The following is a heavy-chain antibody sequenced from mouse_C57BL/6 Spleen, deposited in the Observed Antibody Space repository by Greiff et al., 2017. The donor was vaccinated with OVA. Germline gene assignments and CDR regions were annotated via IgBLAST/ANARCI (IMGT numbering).Heavy chain of an antibody. V-gene: IGHV1-85*01. CDR2: IYPRDGST. Sequence: VQLQQSGPELVKPGASVKLSCKASGYTFTSYDINWVKQRPGQGLAWIGWIYPRDGSTKYNEKFKGKATLTVDTSSSTSYMELHSLTSEDSAVYFCARHYYGSSLHWYFDVWGTGTTVTVSA. J-gene: IGHJ1*03. CDR1: GYTFTSYD. CDR3: ARHYYGSSLHWYFDV. D-gene: IGHD1-1*01.